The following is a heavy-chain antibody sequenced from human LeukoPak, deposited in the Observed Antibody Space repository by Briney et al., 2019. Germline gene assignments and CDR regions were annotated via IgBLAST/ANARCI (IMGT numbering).Heavy chain of an antibody. CDR2: IIPIFGTA. CDR3: ARGEMITFGGVIVISTFDI. D-gene: IGHD3-16*02. CDR1: GGTFSSYA. V-gene: IGHV1-69*13. Sequence: SVKVSCKASGGTFSSYAISWVRQAPGQGLEWMGGIIPIFGTANYAQKFQGRVTITADESTSTAYMELSRLTSDDTAVYYCARGEMITFGGVIVISTFDIWGQGSLVTVSS. J-gene: IGHJ3*02.